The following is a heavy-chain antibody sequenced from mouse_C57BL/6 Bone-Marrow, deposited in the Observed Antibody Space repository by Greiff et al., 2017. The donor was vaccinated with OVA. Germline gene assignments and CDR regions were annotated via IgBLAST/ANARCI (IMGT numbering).Heavy chain of an antibody. CDR1: GYTFTSYW. Sequence: QVQLKQPGAELVKPGASVKLSCKASGYTFTSYWMQWVKQRPGQGLEWIGEIDPSDSYTNYNQKFKGKATLTVDTSSSTAYMQLSSLTSEDSAGYYCARSGQLRLRGDYWGQGTTLTVSS. D-gene: IGHD3-2*02. CDR2: IDPSDSYT. V-gene: IGHV1-50*01. CDR3: ARSGQLRLRGDY. J-gene: IGHJ2*01.